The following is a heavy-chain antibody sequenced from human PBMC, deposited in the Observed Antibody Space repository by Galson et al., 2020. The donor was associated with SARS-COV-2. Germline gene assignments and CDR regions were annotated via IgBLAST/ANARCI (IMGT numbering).Heavy chain of an antibody. CDR1: GGSFSGYY. J-gene: IGHJ4*02. V-gene: IGHV4-34*01. D-gene: IGHD4-4*01. Sequence: SETLSLTCAVYGGSFSGYYWSWIRQPPGKGLEWIGEINPSGSTNYNPSLKSRVTISVDTSKNQFSLKLSSVTAADTAVYYCARARRIYTVTALLDYWGQGTLVTVSS. CDR3: ARARRIYTVTALLDY. CDR2: INPSGST.